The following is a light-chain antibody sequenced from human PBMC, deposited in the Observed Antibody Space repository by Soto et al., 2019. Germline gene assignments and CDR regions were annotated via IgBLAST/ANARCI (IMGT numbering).Light chain of an antibody. V-gene: IGLV8-61*01. Sequence: QAVVTQEPSFSVSPGGTVTLTCGLSSGSVSTSYYPSWYQQTPGHAPRTLIYSTNTRSSGVPDRFSGSILGNNAALTITGAQADDEYDYYCVLYMGSGIWVFGGGTKLTVL. J-gene: IGLJ3*02. CDR3: VLYMGSGIWV. CDR1: SGSVSTSYY. CDR2: STN.